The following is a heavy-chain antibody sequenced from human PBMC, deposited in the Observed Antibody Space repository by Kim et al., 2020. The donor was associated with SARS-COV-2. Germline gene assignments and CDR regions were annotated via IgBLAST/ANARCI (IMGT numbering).Heavy chain of an antibody. CDR3: ARGRWELPH. Sequence: GGSLRLSCTPSGFTFTDYAMTWVRQAPGKGLEWVGCIRSHGYGGTTEYAAYVKGRFTIPTDDSKSIVYLQMNSLKTEDTAGYYCARGRWELPHWGQGTLVTVSS. V-gene: IGHV3-49*04. D-gene: IGHD1-26*01. J-gene: IGHJ4*02. CDR2: IRSHGYGGTT. CDR1: GFTFTDYA.